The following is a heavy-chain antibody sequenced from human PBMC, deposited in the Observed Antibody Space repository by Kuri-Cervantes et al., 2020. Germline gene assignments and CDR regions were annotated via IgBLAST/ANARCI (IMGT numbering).Heavy chain of an antibody. CDR2: IYYSGST. CDR1: GYSISSGYY. CDR3: ASMAEQSYYFDY. Sequence: SETLSLTCTVSGYSISSGYYWGWIRQPPGEGLEWIGSIYYSGSTYYNPSPKSRVTISVDTSKNQFSLKLSSVTAADTAVYYCASMAEQSYYFDYWGQGTLVTVSS. D-gene: IGHD1/OR15-1a*01. V-gene: IGHV4-38-2*02. J-gene: IGHJ4*02.